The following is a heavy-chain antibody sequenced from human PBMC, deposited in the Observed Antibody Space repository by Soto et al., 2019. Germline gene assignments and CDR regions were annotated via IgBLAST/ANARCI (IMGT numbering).Heavy chain of an antibody. CDR1: GFTFSSYG. CDR2: ISYDGSNK. J-gene: IGHJ6*02. Sequence: PGGSLRLSCAASGFTFSSYGMHLVRQAPGKGLEWVAVISYDGSNKYYADSVKGRFTISRDNSKNTLYLQMNSLRAEDTAVYYCAKDLGSSWTYYYYGMDVWGQGTTVTVSS. D-gene: IGHD6-13*01. CDR3: AKDLGSSWTYYYYGMDV. V-gene: IGHV3-30*18.